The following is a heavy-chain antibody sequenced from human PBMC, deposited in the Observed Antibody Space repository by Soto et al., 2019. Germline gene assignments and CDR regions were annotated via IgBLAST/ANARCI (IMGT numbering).Heavy chain of an antibody. D-gene: IGHD1-7*01. J-gene: IGHJ4*02. CDR2: IYYSGST. CDR1: GGSISSSSYY. CDR3: ARHDYGRLELNGFDY. V-gene: IGHV4-39*01. Sequence: SEILSLTCTVSGGSISSSSYYWGWIRQPPGKGLEWIGSIYYSGSTYYNPSLKSRVTISVDTSKNQFSLKLSSVTAADTAVYYCARHDYGRLELNGFDYWGQGTLVTVSS.